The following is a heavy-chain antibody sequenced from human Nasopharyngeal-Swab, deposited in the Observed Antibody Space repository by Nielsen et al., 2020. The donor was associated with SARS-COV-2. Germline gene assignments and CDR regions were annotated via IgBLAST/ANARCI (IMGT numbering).Heavy chain of an antibody. V-gene: IGHV1-46*01. Sequence: ASAKVSCKASGYTFTSYYMHWVRQAPGQGLEWMGIINPSGGSTSYAQKFQGRVTMTRDTSTSTVYMELSSLRSEDTAVYYCARPGGSGDPYWYFDLWGRGTLVTVSS. CDR2: INPSGGST. CDR3: ARPGGSGDPYWYFDL. D-gene: IGHD3-16*01. CDR1: GYTFTSYY. J-gene: IGHJ2*01.